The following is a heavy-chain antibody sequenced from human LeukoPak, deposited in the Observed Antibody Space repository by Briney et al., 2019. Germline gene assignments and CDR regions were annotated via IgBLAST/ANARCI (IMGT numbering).Heavy chain of an antibody. Sequence: SQTLSLTCTVSGGSISSGGYYWSWIRQHPGKGLEWIGYIYYSGSTYYNPSLKSRVTISVDTSKNQFSLKLSSVTAADTAVYYCARYYYGSGSYVDYWGQGTLVTVSS. CDR1: GGSISSGGYY. D-gene: IGHD3-10*01. J-gene: IGHJ4*02. CDR3: ARYYYGSGSYVDY. V-gene: IGHV4-31*03. CDR2: IYYSGST.